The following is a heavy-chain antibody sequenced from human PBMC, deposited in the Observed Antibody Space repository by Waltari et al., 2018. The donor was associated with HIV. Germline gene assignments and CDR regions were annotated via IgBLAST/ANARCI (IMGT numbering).Heavy chain of an antibody. V-gene: IGHV4-59*01. Sequence: QVQLQESGPGLVRPSETLSLTCTVSGGAITSYFGTWIRQPPGKGLEWICIIHYTGHADYNTSLKRRVTMSVNASKNQFSLYLNSVTAADTAVYFCARGWQSDWAGELDPWGQGILVTISS. CDR3: ARGWQSDWAGELDP. CDR1: GGAITSYF. CDR2: IHYTGHA. J-gene: IGHJ5*02. D-gene: IGHD2-21*02.